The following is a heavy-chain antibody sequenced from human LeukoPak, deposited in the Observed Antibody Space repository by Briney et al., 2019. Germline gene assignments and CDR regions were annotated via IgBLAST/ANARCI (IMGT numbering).Heavy chain of an antibody. CDR2: ISGSGGST. Sequence: GGSLRLSCAASGFTFSSYAMSWVRQAPGKGLEWVSAISGSGGSTYYADSVKGRFTISRDNSKNTLYLQMNSLRAGDTAVYYCARALPYSSGFAYWGQGTLVTVSS. CDR1: GFTFSSYA. CDR3: ARALPYSSGFAY. J-gene: IGHJ4*02. D-gene: IGHD6-19*01. V-gene: IGHV3-23*01.